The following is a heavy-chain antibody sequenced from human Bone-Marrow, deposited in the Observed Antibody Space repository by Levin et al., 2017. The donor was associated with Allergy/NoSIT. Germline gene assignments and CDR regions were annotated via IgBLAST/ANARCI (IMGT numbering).Heavy chain of an antibody. CDR3: SGSYPDAFDI. D-gene: IGHD1-26*01. J-gene: IGHJ3*02. Sequence: LSLTCAASGFTFSNAWMSWVRQAPGKGLEWVGRIKSKTDGGTTDYAAPVKGRFTISRDDSKNTLYLQMNSLKTEDTAVYYCSGSYPDAFDIWGQGTMVTVSS. CDR2: IKSKTDGGTT. CDR1: GFTFSNAW. V-gene: IGHV3-15*01.